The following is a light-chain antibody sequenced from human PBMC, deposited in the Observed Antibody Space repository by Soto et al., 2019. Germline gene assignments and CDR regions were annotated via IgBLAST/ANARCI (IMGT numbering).Light chain of an antibody. CDR1: RGIGKD. CDR2: DAS. CDR3: QQYNSYPRT. V-gene: IGKV1-16*02. Sequence: DIQMTQSPSSLSASTGDRVTITCRASRGIGKDLAWFQQKPGKAPTSLIYDASTLQSGVPSKFSGSGSGRDFTLTISSLQPEDFATYYCQQYNSYPRTFGQGTKVEIK. J-gene: IGKJ1*01.